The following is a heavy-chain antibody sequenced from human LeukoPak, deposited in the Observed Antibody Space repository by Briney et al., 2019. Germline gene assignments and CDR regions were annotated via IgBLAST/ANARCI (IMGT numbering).Heavy chain of an antibody. J-gene: IGHJ4*02. CDR1: GFTFSSYA. D-gene: IGHD6-19*01. CDR3: AKVEQQWLAFDY. V-gene: IGHV3-23*01. Sequence: AGGSLRLYCAASGFTFSSYAMSWVRLAPGKGLEWVSAISGSGGSTNYADSVKGRFTISRDNSKNTLYLQMDSLRVEDTAVYYCAKVEQQWLAFDYWGQGTLVTVSS. CDR2: ISGSGGST.